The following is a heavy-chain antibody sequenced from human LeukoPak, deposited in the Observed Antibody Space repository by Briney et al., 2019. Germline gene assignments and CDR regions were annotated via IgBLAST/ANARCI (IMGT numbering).Heavy chain of an antibody. CDR2: IYTSGST. CDR3: ALLSAHYMDV. V-gene: IGHV4-61*02. D-gene: IGHD2/OR15-2a*01. CDR1: GGSISSGSYY. Sequence: SETLSLTCTVSGGSISSGSYYWSWIRQPAGKGLEWIGRIYTSGSTNYNPSLKSRVTISVDTSKNQFSLKLSSVTAADTAVYYCALLSAHYMDVWGKGTTVTVSS. J-gene: IGHJ6*03.